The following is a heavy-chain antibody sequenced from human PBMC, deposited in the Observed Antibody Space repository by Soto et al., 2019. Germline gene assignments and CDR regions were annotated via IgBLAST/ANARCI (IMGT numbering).Heavy chain of an antibody. CDR1: GFTFSSYW. CDR2: INSDGSST. J-gene: IGHJ6*02. V-gene: IGHV3-74*01. CDR3: ARDLEMAWGDYGMDV. D-gene: IGHD3-16*01. Sequence: EVQLVESGGGLVQPGGSLRLSCAASGFTFSSYWMHWVRQAPGKGLVWVSRINSDGSSTSYADSVKGRFTISRDNAKNTLYLQMNSLRAEDTAVYYCARDLEMAWGDYGMDVWGQGTTVTVSS.